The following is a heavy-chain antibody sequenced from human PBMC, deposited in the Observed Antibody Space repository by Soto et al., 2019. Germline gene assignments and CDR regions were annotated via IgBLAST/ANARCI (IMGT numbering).Heavy chain of an antibody. CDR1: GFTFSSYA. CDR3: AKDPREEPRHTTLKYSGYAHDFDY. V-gene: IGHV3-23*01. J-gene: IGHJ4*02. Sequence: GGSLRLSCAASGFTFSSYAMSWVRQAPGKGLEWVSAISGSGGSTYYADSVKGRFTISRDNSKNTLYLQMNSLRAEDTAVDYCAKDPREEPRHTTLKYSGYAHDFDYWGQGTLVTVSS. D-gene: IGHD5-12*01. CDR2: ISGSGGST.